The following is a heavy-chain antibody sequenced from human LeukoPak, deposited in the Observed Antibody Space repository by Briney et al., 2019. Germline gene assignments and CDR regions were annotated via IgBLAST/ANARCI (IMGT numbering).Heavy chain of an antibody. CDR3: AREPVEMASLGPYYFDY. V-gene: IGHV1-18*01. D-gene: IGHD5-24*01. Sequence: ASVTVSCKTSGYAFTNYGISWVRQAPGQGLECMGWISTHNANTNYAPKFQGRVTITTDTSTSTGYLELRSLRADDTAVYDCAREPVEMASLGPYYFDYWGQGTLVTVS. J-gene: IGHJ4*02. CDR1: GYAFTNYG. CDR2: ISTHNANT.